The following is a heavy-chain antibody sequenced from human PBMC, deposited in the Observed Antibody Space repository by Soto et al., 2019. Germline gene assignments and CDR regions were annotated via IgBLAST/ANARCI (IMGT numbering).Heavy chain of an antibody. CDR3: AHRSSTSLFDY. CDR1: GFSLSTTGVG. Sequence: QITLKESGPTLVQPTQTLTLTCAFSGFSLSTTGVGVGWIRQPPGKALEWLVVIYWDDNKRYSPSLKTRLTITKDTSKNQVVLTMANMDPVATATYYCAHRSSTSLFDYWGQGALVTVSS. CDR2: IYWDDNK. V-gene: IGHV2-5*02. J-gene: IGHJ4*02.